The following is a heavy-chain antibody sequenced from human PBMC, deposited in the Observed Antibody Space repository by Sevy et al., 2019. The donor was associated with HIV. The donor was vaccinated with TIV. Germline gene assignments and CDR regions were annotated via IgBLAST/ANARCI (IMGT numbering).Heavy chain of an antibody. CDR2: IYTSGST. J-gene: IGHJ3*02. CDR3: ARGLVVVITPSYAFDI. CDR1: GGSISSGSYY. V-gene: IGHV4-61*02. D-gene: IGHD3-22*01. Sequence: SETLSLTCTVSGGSISSGSYYWSWIRQPAGKGLEWIGLIYTSGSTNYNPSLKSLVTMSVDTSKNQFSLKLSSVTAADTAVYYCARGLVVVITPSYAFDIWGQGTMVTVSS.